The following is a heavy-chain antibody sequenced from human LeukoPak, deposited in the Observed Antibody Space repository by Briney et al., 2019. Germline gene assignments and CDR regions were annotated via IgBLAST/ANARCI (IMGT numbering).Heavy chain of an antibody. V-gene: IGHV3-21*01. CDR2: ISSSSSYT. CDR3: ARNWNDVRYFDY. J-gene: IGHJ4*02. CDR1: GFTFSSYS. D-gene: IGHD1-1*01. Sequence: PGGSLRLSCAASGFTFSSYSMNWVRQAPGKGLEWVSSISSSSSYTYYADSVKGRFTISRDNAKNSLYLQMNSLRAEDTAVYYCARNWNDVRYFDYWGQGTLVTVSS.